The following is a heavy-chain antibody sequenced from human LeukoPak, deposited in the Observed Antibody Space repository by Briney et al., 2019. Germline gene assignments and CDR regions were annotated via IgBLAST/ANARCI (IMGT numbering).Heavy chain of an antibody. CDR1: GGSISSGGYS. D-gene: IGHD3-16*01. CDR3: ARGGKFPFDY. J-gene: IGHJ4*02. Sequence: PSQTLSLTCAVSGGSISSGGYSWSWIRQPPGKGLEWMGYIYYSGSTYYNPSLKSRVTISVDTSKNQFSLKLSSVTAADTAVYYCARGGKFPFDYWGQGTLVTVSS. CDR2: IYYSGST. V-gene: IGHV4-30-4*07.